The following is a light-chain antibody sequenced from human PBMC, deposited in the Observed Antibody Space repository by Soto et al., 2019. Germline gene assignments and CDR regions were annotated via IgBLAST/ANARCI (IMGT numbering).Light chain of an antibody. J-gene: IGLJ3*02. CDR1: SSHIGSTS. CDR2: NNN. CDR3: AAWDDSLNVLG. Sequence: QSVLTQPPSASGTPGQRVTISCSGSSSHIGSTSVNWYQQFPGTAPKLLIYNNNQRPSGVPDRFSGSKSGTSASLAISGLQSEDEAGYYCAAWDDSLNVLGFGGGTKVTVL. V-gene: IGLV1-44*01.